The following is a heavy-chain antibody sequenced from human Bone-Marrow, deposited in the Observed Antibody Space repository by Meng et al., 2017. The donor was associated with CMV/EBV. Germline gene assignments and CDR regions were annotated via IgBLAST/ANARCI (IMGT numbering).Heavy chain of an antibody. J-gene: IGHJ6*02. Sequence: GESLKISCAASGFSFSAYAMHWARWAPGKGLEWVAVIWNDGVNKYYSENVKGRFTISRDTSENTLYLQMNSLRADDTAVYYCAKDFGYKGMDVWGQGTTVTVSS. D-gene: IGHD3-10*01. CDR3: AKDFGYKGMDV. CDR1: GFSFSAYA. V-gene: IGHV3-33*06. CDR2: IWNDGVNK.